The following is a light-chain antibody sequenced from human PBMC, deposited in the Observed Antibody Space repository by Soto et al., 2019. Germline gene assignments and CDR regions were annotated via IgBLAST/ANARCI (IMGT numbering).Light chain of an antibody. J-gene: IGLJ2*01. CDR1: SGHGTYA. Sequence: QPVLTQSPSASASLGASVKLTCTLSSGHGTYAIAWHQQQPEKGPRYLMKLKSDGSHSKGDGIPDRISGSSSGAERYLTISSLQSEDEADYYCQTWGTGPYVVFGGGTKLTVL. V-gene: IGLV4-69*01. CDR2: LKSDGSH. CDR3: QTWGTGPYVV.